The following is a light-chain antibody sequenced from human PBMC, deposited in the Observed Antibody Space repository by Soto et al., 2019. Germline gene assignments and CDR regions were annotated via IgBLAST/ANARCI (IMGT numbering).Light chain of an antibody. CDR3: SSDAGSNHYA. CDR2: EVS. J-gene: IGLJ1*01. CDR1: SSDIGGYNY. V-gene: IGLV2-8*01. Sequence: QSVLTQPPSASGSPGQSVTISCTGTSSDIGGYNYVSWYQQHPGKAPKLMIYEVSKRPSGVPDRFSGSKSGNTASLTVSGLQAEDEAAYYCSSDAGSNHYAFGSGTKVTVL.